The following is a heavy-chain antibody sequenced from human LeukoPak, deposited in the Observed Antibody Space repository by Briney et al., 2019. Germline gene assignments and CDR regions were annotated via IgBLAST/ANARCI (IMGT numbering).Heavy chain of an antibody. V-gene: IGHV3-66*01. CDR1: GFTVSSNY. CDR3: ARAHDRGYYYGFDY. D-gene: IGHD3-22*01. Sequence: PGGSLRLSCAASGFTVSSNYMSWVRQAPGKGLEWVSVIYSAGNTYYADSVQGRFTMSIENPENTLYLQMNSLRAEDTAVYYCARAHDRGYYYGFDYWGQGTLVTVSS. CDR2: IYSAGNT. J-gene: IGHJ4*02.